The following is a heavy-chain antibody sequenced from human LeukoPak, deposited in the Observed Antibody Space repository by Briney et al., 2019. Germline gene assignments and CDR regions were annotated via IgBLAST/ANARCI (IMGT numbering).Heavy chain of an antibody. CDR3: ARGRVGATSIWRDYYYYYYMDV. Sequence: SETLSLTCTASGGSISSYYWSWIRQPPGKGLEWIGYIYYSGSTNYNPSLKSRVTISVDTSKNQFSLKLSSVTAADTAVYYCARGRVGATSIWRDYYYYYYMDVWGKGTTVTVSS. J-gene: IGHJ6*03. D-gene: IGHD1-26*01. CDR1: GGSISSYY. V-gene: IGHV4-59*13. CDR2: IYYSGST.